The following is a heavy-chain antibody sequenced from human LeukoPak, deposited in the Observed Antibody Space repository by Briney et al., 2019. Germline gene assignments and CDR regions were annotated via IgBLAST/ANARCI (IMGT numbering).Heavy chain of an antibody. D-gene: IGHD1-7*01. Sequence: ASVKVSCKASGGTFSSDPISWVRQAPGQGLEWMGRIIPMFGTTNYAQKFQRGVTITTDESTSTAYMELNSLTSEDTAVYYCARDTVELIYWGQGTLVTVSS. V-gene: IGHV1-69*05. CDR3: ARDTVELIY. CDR2: IIPMFGTT. CDR1: GGTFSSDP. J-gene: IGHJ4*02.